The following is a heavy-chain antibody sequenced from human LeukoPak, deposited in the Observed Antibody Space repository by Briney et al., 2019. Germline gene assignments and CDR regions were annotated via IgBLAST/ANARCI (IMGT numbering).Heavy chain of an antibody. V-gene: IGHV3-23*01. Sequence: GGSLRLSCEGSGFTFSSYGMTWVRQAPGKGLEWVSVISTSGDTTYYADSVKGRFTISRDNSKNTLYLQMNSLRAEDTAVYYCARAVVVPAAAYYYMDVWGKGTTVTVSS. J-gene: IGHJ6*03. CDR3: ARAVVVPAAAYYYMDV. CDR2: ISTSGDTT. CDR1: GFTFSSYG. D-gene: IGHD2-2*01.